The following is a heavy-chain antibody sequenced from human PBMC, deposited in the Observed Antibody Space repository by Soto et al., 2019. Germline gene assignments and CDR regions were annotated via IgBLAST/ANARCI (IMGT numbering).Heavy chain of an antibody. J-gene: IGHJ5*02. D-gene: IGHD1-26*01. CDR3: ARDGDLSGSYFWFDP. V-gene: IGHV1-46*01. Sequence: ASVKVSCKXSGYTFTSYYMHWVRQAPGQGLEWMGLINPSTGSTSYAQKFQGRATMTRDTSTRTVYMDLSSLRSEDTAVYYCARDGDLSGSYFWFDPWGQGTLVTVS. CDR1: GYTFTSYY. CDR2: INPSTGST.